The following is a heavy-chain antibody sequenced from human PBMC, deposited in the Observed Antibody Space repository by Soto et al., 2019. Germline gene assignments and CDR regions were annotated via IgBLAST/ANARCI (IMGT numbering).Heavy chain of an antibody. Sequence: QVQLVQSGAEVKKPGASVKISCRASGYTFTSYGITWVRQAPGQGLEWMGWISSYNGNTDYAQNFQGRVTLTTDTSTTTVYMELRSLRSDDTAVYYCARITLGYSGGHYDNWFDPWGQGTLVTVSS. CDR3: ARITLGYSGGHYDNWFDP. J-gene: IGHJ5*02. CDR2: ISSYNGNT. V-gene: IGHV1-18*04. D-gene: IGHD5-12*01. CDR1: GYTFTSYG.